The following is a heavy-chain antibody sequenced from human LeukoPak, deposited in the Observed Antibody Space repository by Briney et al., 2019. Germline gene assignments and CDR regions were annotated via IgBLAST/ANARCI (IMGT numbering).Heavy chain of an antibody. D-gene: IGHD5-12*01. CDR3: AREVSGYVRLDP. CDR1: GGTFSSYA. Sequence: ASVKVSCKASGGTFSSYAISWVRQAPGQGLEWMGGIIPIFGTANYAQKFQDRVSITADKSTGTAYMELSSLRSEDTAVYYCAREVSGYVRLDPWGQGTLVTVSS. J-gene: IGHJ5*02. V-gene: IGHV1-69*06. CDR2: IIPIFGTA.